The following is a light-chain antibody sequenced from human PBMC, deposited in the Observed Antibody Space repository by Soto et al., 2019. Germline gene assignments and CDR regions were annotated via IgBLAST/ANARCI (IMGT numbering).Light chain of an antibody. CDR3: SSYTSSSTRGV. J-gene: IGLJ2*01. V-gene: IGLV2-14*01. CDR2: DVS. CDR1: SSDVGGYHY. Sequence: QSALTQPASVSGSPGQSITISCTGTSSDVGGYHYVSWYQQHPGKAPKLMIYDVSNRPSGVSNRFSGSKSGNTASLTISGLQAEDEADYYCSSYTSSSTRGVFGGGTQLTVL.